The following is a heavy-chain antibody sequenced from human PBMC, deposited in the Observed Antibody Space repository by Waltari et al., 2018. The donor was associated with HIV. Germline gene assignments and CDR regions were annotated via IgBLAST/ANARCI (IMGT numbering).Heavy chain of an antibody. Sequence: QLQLQESGPGLVKPSETLSLTCTVSGGSISSSSYYWGWIRQPPGKGLEWVGSYYYSERTYYGPSLKSRVTISIDTSKNQFSLKLSSVTAADTAIYFCARGDELYFDFWSGYVFDPWGQGTLVTVSS. V-gene: IGHV4-39*07. CDR1: GGSISSSSYY. J-gene: IGHJ5*02. D-gene: IGHD3-3*01. CDR3: ARGDELYFDFWSGYVFDP. CDR2: YYYSERT.